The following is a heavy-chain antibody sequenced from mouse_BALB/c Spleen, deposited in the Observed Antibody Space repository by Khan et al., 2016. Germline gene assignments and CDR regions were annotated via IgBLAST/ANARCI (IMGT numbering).Heavy chain of an antibody. Sequence: VQLKESGPSLAKPSQTLSLTCSVTGDSITSGHWNWIRKFPGNKFDFMGYISHSGDSYYNPSLKSRISITRDTSKNQYYLQLNSVTTEDTATYYCATWDYYCSAFAYWGQGTLVTVSA. D-gene: IGHD1-2*01. CDR3: ATWDYYCSAFAY. CDR1: GDSITSGH. J-gene: IGHJ3*01. V-gene: IGHV3-8*02. CDR2: ISHSGDS.